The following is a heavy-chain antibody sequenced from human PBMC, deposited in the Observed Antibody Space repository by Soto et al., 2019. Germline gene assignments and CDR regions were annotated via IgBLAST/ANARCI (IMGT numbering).Heavy chain of an antibody. V-gene: IGHV3-48*02. Sequence: GESLKISCAASGFTFSSYSMNWVRQAPGKGLEWVSYISSSSSTIYYADSVKGRFTISRDNAKNSLYLQMNSLRDEDTAVYYCARYCSGGSCYEEVFDYWGQGTLVTVSS. J-gene: IGHJ4*02. D-gene: IGHD2-15*01. CDR3: ARYCSGGSCYEEVFDY. CDR2: ISSSSSTI. CDR1: GFTFSSYS.